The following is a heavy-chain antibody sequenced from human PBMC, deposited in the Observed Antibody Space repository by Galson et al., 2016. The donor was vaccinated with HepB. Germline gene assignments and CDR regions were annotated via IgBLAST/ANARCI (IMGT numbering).Heavy chain of an antibody. J-gene: IGHJ6*04. D-gene: IGHD2-2*01. V-gene: IGHV6-1*01. Sequence: CAISGDSVSSNSAAWNWIRQSPSRGLEWLGRTYYRAKWYNDYAVSVKSRITINVNTSKNQFSLQLNSVTPGDRAEYYCAKDGCTSCVYYYYGVDVWGKGTTVTVSS. CDR2: TYYRAKWYN. CDR1: GDSVSSNSAA. CDR3: AKDGCTSCVYYYYGVDV.